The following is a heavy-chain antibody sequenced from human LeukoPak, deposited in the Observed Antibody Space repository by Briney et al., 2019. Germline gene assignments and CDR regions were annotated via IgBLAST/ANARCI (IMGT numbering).Heavy chain of an antibody. CDR3: ARGSPRRYYYGSGSYPGLLLYGMDV. D-gene: IGHD3-10*01. CDR2: INHSGST. CDR1: GGSFSGYY. Sequence: WETLSLTCAVYGGSFSGYYWSWIRQPPGKGLEWIGEINHSGSTNYNPSLKSRVTISVDTSKNQFSLKLSSVTAADTAVYYCARGSPRRYYYGSGSYPGLLLYGMDVWGQGTTVTVSS. V-gene: IGHV4-34*01. J-gene: IGHJ6*02.